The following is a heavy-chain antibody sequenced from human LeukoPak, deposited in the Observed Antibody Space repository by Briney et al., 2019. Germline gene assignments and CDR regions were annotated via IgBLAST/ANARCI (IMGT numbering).Heavy chain of an antibody. CDR2: ISSSSTYI. CDR3: ARSRSGYYEDY. Sequence: GGSLRLSCAASGFTFSSYSMNWVRQAPGKGLEWVSSISSSSTYIYYGDSVKGRFTISRDNAKNSLYLQINSLRAEDTAVYYCARSRSGYYEDYWGQGTLVTVSS. V-gene: IGHV3-21*01. CDR1: GFTFSSYS. J-gene: IGHJ4*02. D-gene: IGHD3-22*01.